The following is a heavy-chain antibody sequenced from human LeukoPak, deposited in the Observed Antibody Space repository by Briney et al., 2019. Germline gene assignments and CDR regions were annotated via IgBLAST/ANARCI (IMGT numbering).Heavy chain of an antibody. CDR1: GGTFSSYA. V-gene: IGHV1-69*05. D-gene: IGHD3-22*01. Sequence: SVKVSCKASGGTFSSYAISWVRQAPGQGLEWMGGIIPIFGTANYAQKYQGRVTITTDESRSTAYMDLSSLRSEDTAVYYCARHGDSSGYCYFDYWGQGTLVTVSS. J-gene: IGHJ4*02. CDR3: ARHGDSSGYCYFDY. CDR2: IIPIFGTA.